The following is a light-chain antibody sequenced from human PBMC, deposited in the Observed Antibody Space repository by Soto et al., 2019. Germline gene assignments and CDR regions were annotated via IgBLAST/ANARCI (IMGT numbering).Light chain of an antibody. J-gene: IGLJ2*01. Sequence: QSVLTQPPSTSGTPGQRVTISCSGSSSNIGTNTVSWYQQLPGTAPKLLIYSNNERPSGVPDRFSGSKSGTSASLAISGLQSEDEADYYCAAWDGSLNGGVFGGGTKVTVL. CDR2: SNN. CDR1: SSNIGTNT. V-gene: IGLV1-44*01. CDR3: AAWDGSLNGGV.